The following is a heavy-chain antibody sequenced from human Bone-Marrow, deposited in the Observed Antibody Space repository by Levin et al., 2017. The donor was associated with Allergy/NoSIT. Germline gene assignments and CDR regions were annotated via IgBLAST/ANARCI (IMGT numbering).Heavy chain of an antibody. V-gene: IGHV4-38-2*01. CDR3: ARITGVD. J-gene: IGHJ1*01. D-gene: IGHD3-16*01. CDR2: LYHSGST. Sequence: SETLSLTCAVSGYSISSGYYWGWIRQPPGKGLEWIGSLYHSGSTYYNPSLKSRVTISVDTSKNQFSLNLSSVTAADTAVYYCARITGVDWGQGTLVTVSS. CDR1: GYSISSGYY.